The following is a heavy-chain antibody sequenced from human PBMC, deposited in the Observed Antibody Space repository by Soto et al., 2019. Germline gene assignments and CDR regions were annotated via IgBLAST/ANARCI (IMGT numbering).Heavy chain of an antibody. V-gene: IGHV4-34*01. D-gene: IGHD6-6*01. J-gene: IGHJ6*02. CDR1: GGSFSGYY. CDR3: ARGSEYSSSSFTYYYYGMDV. Sequence: SETLSLTCAVYGGSFSGYYWSWIRQPPGKGLEWIGEINHSGSTNYNPSLKSRVTISVDTSKNQFSLKLSSVTAADTAVYYCARGSEYSSSSFTYYYYGMDVWGQGTTVTVSS. CDR2: INHSGST.